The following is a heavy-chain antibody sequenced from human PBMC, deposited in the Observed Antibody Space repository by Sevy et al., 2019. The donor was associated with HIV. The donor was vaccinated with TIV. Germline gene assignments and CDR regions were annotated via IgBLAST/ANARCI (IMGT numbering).Heavy chain of an antibody. CDR3: ARVSFYDFWSGYDYYYYGMDV. CDR1: GGSFSGYY. D-gene: IGHD3-3*01. CDR2: INHSGST. Sequence: SETLSLTCAVYGGSFSGYYWSWIRQPPGKGLEWIGEINHSGSTNYNPSLKSRFTISVDTSKNHFSLKLSSVTAADTAVYYCARVSFYDFWSGYDYYYYGMDVWGQGTTVTVSS. J-gene: IGHJ6*02. V-gene: IGHV4-34*01.